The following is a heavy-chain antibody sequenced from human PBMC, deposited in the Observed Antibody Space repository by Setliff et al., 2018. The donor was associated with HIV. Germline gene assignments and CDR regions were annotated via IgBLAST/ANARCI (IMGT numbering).Heavy chain of an antibody. D-gene: IGHD6-19*01. CDR1: GFTFGDYA. CDR3: AAQWLGQTGGS. CDR2: IRNKAYGGTT. J-gene: IGHJ3*01. V-gene: IGHV3-49*04. Sequence: GGSLRLSCTSSGFTFGDYAMSWVRQAPGKGLEWVTFIRNKAYGGTTAYAASVKGRFTISRDDSKSVAYLQMNSLKTEDTAVYYCAAQWLGQTGGSWGQGTMVTVSS.